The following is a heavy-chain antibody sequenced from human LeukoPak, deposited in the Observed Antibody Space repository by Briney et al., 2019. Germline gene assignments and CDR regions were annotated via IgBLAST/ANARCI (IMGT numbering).Heavy chain of an antibody. CDR2: IVVGSGNT. CDR3: ARSRMPLVVPAARHAFDI. Sequence: GASVKVSCKASGFTFTSSAVQWVRQARGQRLEWIGWIVVGSGNTNYAQKFQERVTITRDMSTSTAYMELSSLRSEDTAVYYCARSRMPLVVPAARHAFDIWGQGTMVTVSS. D-gene: IGHD2-2*01. V-gene: IGHV1-58*01. J-gene: IGHJ3*02. CDR1: GFTFTSSA.